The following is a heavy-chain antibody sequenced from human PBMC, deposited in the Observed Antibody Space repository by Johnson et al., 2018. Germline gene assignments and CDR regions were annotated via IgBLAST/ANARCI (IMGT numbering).Heavy chain of an antibody. CDR1: GFTFYDYD. CDR3: VRHVEAHYGMNYFDR. J-gene: IGHJ4*02. V-gene: IGHV3-9*01. CDR2: VRWNSGAT. Sequence: EVQLLESGGGVVQPGESLRLSCAASGFTFYDYDMHWVRQVPGKGLEWISGVRWNSGATDYVDSVKGRFTISRDNAKNSLYLQMNSLRHEDTAFYYCVRHVEAHYGMNYFDRWGQGALVTVSS. D-gene: IGHD3-10*01.